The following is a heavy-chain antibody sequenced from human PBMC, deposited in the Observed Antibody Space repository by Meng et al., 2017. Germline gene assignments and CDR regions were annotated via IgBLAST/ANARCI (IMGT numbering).Heavy chain of an antibody. CDR3: VTYYYDSSGYFNAFDI. J-gene: IGHJ3*02. CDR1: GYTFTSYD. Sequence: ASVKVSCKASGYTFTSYDINWVRQATGQGLEWMGWMNPNSGNTGYAQKFQGRVTMTRNTSISTAYMELSSLRSEDTAVYYCVTYYYDSSGYFNAFDIWGQGTMVTVSS. CDR2: MNPNSGNT. D-gene: IGHD3-22*01. V-gene: IGHV1-8*01.